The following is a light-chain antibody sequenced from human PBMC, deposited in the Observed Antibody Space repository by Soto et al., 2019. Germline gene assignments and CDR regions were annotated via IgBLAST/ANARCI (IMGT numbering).Light chain of an antibody. CDR2: GAS. Sequence: EIVMTQSPATLSVSPGERATLSCRASESVSSNVAWFQQKPGQAPSLLIYGASTRATGIPARFSGSGSGTEFTLTISSLQSEDFAVYYCQQYDIRYTFGQGTKLEIK. CDR1: ESVSSN. V-gene: IGKV3-15*01. CDR3: QQYDIRYT. J-gene: IGKJ2*01.